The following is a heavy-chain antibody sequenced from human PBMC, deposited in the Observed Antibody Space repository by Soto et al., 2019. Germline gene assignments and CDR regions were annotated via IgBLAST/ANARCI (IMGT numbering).Heavy chain of an antibody. Sequence: EVQLVESGGCLVQPGGSLRLSCAASGFTFSSYSMNWVRQAPGKGLEWVSYISSSSSTIYYADSVKGRFTISRDNAKNSLYLQMNSLRDEYTAVYYCAREGVQPMYLGGMDVWGQGTTVTVSS. J-gene: IGHJ6*02. D-gene: IGHD6-13*01. CDR3: AREGVQPMYLGGMDV. CDR2: ISSSSSTI. CDR1: GFTFSSYS. V-gene: IGHV3-48*02.